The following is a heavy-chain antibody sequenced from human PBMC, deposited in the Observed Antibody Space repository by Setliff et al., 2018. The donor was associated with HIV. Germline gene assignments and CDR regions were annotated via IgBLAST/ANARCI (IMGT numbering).Heavy chain of an antibody. CDR2: INPNSGGT. J-gene: IGHJ6*02. D-gene: IGHD2-21*02. V-gene: IGHV1-2*04. Sequence: ASVKVSCKASGYIFTGYYMHWVRQAPGQGLEWMGWINPNSGGTNYAQKFQGWATMTRDTSISTAYMELSRLRSDDTAVYYCARGDIVVVTADALLNCYYSDMDVWGQGTTVTVS. CDR3: ARGDIVVVTADALLNCYYSDMDV. CDR1: GYIFTGYY.